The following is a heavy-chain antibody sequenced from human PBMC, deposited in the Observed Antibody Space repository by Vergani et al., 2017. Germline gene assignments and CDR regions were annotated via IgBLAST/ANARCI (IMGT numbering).Heavy chain of an antibody. Sequence: QVQLVVSGGGVVQPGRSLRLFCAASGFTFNSYGMHWVRQAPGKGLEWVASIRSDESRRYYGDIMEGPFTISRDNSKNTLYLQMKSLRPEDTAVYYCTKEGGGYSSGGTCYTEYWGQGTLVIVSS. J-gene: IGHJ4*02. D-gene: IGHD6-19*01. CDR1: GFTFNSYG. V-gene: IGHV3-30*02. CDR3: TKEGGGYSSGGTCYTEY. CDR2: IRSDESRR.